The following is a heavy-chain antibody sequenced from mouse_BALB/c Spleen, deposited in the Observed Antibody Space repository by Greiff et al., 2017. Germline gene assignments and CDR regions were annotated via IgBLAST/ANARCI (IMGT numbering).Heavy chain of an antibody. CDR1: GFNFKDTY. Sequence: EVQLLQSGAELVQPGASVKLSCTASGFNFKDTYMHWVKQRPEQGLEWIGRIDPANGNTKYDPKFQGKATITAHTSSNTAYLQLSSLTSEDTAVYYCARELLPLDYWGQGTTLTVSS. V-gene: IGHV14-3*02. CDR3: ARELLPLDY. J-gene: IGHJ2*01. D-gene: IGHD1-1*01. CDR2: IDPANGNT.